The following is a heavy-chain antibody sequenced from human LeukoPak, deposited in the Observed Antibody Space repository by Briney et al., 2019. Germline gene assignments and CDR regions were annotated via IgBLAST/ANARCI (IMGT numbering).Heavy chain of an antibody. V-gene: IGHV3-69-1*01. CDR2: ISSSSYI. D-gene: IGHD3-22*01. CDR1: GFTVSSNY. Sequence: PGGSLRLSCAASGFTVSSNYMSWVRQAPGKGLEWVSSISSSSYIYYADSVKGRFTISRDNAKNSLYLQMNSLRAEDTAVYYCARDHFRSYDSSGYPDYWGQGTLVTVSS. CDR3: ARDHFRSYDSSGYPDY. J-gene: IGHJ4*02.